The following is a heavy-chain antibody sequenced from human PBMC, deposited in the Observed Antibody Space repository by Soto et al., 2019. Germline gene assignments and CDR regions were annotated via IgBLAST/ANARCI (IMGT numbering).Heavy chain of an antibody. CDR3: AAHLKTTVTAYWYFDL. D-gene: IGHD4-17*01. CDR1: DDSIDSDKYY. J-gene: IGHJ2*01. V-gene: IGHV4-39*01. Sequence: ASETLCHTCSVSDDSIDSDKYYWGWIRQPPGKGLEWIGEINHSGSTNFNPSLKSRVSISVDTSKKQFSLKLNSVTAADTAVYYCAAHLKTTVTAYWYFDLWGRGTLVTVSS. CDR2: INHSGST.